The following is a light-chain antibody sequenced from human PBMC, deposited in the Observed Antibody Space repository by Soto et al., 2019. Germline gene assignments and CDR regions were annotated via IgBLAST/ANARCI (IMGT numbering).Light chain of an antibody. CDR1: SSDVGGYIY. J-gene: IGLJ1*01. CDR3: SSYSSSSTLYV. Sequence: QSALTQPASVSGSPGQSITISCTGTSSDVGGYIYVSWYQHHPGKAPKLMIYEVSNRPSGVSNRFSGSKSGNTASLTISGLQAEDEADYYCSSYSSSSTLYVFGNGTTVTVL. CDR2: EVS. V-gene: IGLV2-14*01.